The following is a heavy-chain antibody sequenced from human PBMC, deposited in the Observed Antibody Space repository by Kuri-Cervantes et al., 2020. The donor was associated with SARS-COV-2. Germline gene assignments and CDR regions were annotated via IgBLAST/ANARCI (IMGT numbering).Heavy chain of an antibody. CDR3: ARDLGGGSYYHFEVYFDY. D-gene: IGHD1-26*01. J-gene: IGHJ4*02. Sequence: GSLRLSCTVSGGSISSSSYYWGWIRQPPGKGLEWIGSIYYSGSTYYNPSLKSRVTISVDTSKNQFSLKLSSVTAADTAVYYCARDLGGGSYYHFEVYFDYWGQGTLVTDSS. CDR1: GGSISSSSYY. CDR2: IYYSGST. V-gene: IGHV4-39*07.